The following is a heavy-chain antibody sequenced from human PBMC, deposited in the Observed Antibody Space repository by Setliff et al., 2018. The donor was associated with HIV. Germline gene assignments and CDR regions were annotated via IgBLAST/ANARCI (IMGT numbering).Heavy chain of an antibody. Sequence: SETLSLTCNVSGASTNAYFLSWVRHPAGKGLEWIGHIYTSGITNHNPSLKSRVTMSLDTSNEQFSLRLRSVTAADTAIYYCAREPSPSQWQPLYFDVWGRGILVTVSS. J-gene: IGHJ4*02. CDR1: GASTNAYF. V-gene: IGHV4-4*07. CDR3: AREPSPSQWQPLYFDV. D-gene: IGHD6-19*01. CDR2: IYTSGIT.